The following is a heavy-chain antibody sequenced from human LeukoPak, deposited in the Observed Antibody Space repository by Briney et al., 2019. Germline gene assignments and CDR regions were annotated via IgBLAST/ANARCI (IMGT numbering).Heavy chain of an antibody. D-gene: IGHD1-14*01. CDR1: GSTFSSYA. J-gene: IGHJ4*02. CDR3: GREILEPGKTLTY. V-gene: IGHV3-64*01. Sequence: GGSLRLSCAASGSTFSSYAMHWVRQAPGKGLEYVSAISSNGGSTYYANSVKGRFTISRDNSKNTLYLQMGSLRVEDTAVYYCGREILEPGKTLTYWGQGSLITVSS. CDR2: ISSNGGST.